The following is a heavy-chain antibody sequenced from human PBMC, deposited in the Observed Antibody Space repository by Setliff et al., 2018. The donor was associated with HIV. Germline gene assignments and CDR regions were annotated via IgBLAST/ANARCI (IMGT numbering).Heavy chain of an antibody. V-gene: IGHV2-70*11. CDR3: ARASGTAAGTSKDFDY. Sequence: GSGPTLVNPTQTLTLTCTLSGFSLSTGGMRVSWTRQPPGKALEWLARIDWDDDKYYSTSLKTRLTISKDTSKNQVVLTMTNMDPVDTATYYCARASGTAAGTSKDFDYWGQGTLVTVSS. D-gene: IGHD6-13*01. J-gene: IGHJ4*02. CDR2: IDWDDDK. CDR1: GFSLSTGGMR.